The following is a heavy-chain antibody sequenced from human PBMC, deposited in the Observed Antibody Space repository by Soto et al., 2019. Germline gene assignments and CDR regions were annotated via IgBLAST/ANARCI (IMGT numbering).Heavy chain of an antibody. CDR3: AGRDCTNGICYFY. J-gene: IGHJ4*02. V-gene: IGHV3-74*01. Sequence: GSLRLSCAASGFTFSTYWMHWVRQAPGKGLVWVSRINSDGSSTNHAESVKGRFTISRDNAKNTLYLHMNSLRAEDTAVYYCAGRDCTNGICYFYWGQGTLVTVSS. CDR2: INSDGSST. CDR1: GFTFSTYW. D-gene: IGHD2-8*01.